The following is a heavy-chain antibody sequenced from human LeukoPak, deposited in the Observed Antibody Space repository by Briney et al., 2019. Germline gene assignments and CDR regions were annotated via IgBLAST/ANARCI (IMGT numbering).Heavy chain of an antibody. V-gene: IGHV1-2*02. J-gene: IGHJ3*02. CDR3: AREGVSGDAFDI. Sequence: ASVKVSCKASGYTFTSYGIIWVRQAPGQGLEWMGWINPNSGGTNYAQKFQGRVTMTRDTSISTAYMELSRLRSDDTAVYYCAREGVSGDAFDIWGQGTMVTVSS. CDR1: GYTFTSYG. CDR2: INPNSGGT. D-gene: IGHD2-8*01.